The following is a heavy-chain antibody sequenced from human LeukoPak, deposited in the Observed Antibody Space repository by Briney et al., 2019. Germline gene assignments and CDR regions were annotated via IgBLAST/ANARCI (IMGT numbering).Heavy chain of an antibody. J-gene: IGHJ6*03. CDR1: GFTFSTFA. V-gene: IGHV3-23*01. CDR3: ARDRKLELRLFSYMDV. D-gene: IGHD1-7*01. Sequence: GGSLRLSCAASGFTFSTFAMIWVRQPPGKGLEWVSSIFPSGGEIHYADSVRGRFTISRDNSKSTLSLQMNSLRAADTAVYYCARDRKLELRLFSYMDVWGKGTTVTVSS. CDR2: IFPSGGEI.